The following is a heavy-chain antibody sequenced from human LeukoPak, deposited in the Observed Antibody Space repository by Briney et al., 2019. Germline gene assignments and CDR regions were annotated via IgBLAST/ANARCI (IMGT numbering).Heavy chain of an antibody. CDR3: AKDRIGGVAVAGKGRWFDP. D-gene: IGHD6-19*01. CDR1: GFTFNNYA. V-gene: IGHV3-23*01. J-gene: IGHJ5*02. CDR2: ISDSVSGGST. Sequence: PGGSLRLSCAASGFTFNNYAMTWVRQAPGKGLEWVSTISDSVSGGSTYYADSVKGRFTISRDNSKNTLYLQMNILRAEDTAVYYCAKDRIGGVAVAGKGRWFDPWGQGALVTVSS.